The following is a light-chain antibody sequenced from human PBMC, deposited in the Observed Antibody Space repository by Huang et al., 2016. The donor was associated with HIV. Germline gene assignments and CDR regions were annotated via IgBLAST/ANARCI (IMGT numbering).Light chain of an antibody. CDR3: QQYNNWPPLT. J-gene: IGKJ4*01. CDR2: DAS. Sequence: EIVMTQAPATLSVSPGERATLSCRASQRVGTKLAWYQHTPGQAPRLLIYDASTRATGTPARFTGSGSGTEFTLTISSLQSEDFVVYFCQQYNNWPPLTFGGGTKVEIK. CDR1: QRVGTK. V-gene: IGKV3-15*01.